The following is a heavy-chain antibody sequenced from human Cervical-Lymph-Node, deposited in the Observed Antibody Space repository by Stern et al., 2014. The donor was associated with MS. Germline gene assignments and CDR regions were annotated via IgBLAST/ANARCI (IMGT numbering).Heavy chain of an antibody. CDR1: GYSFTSYW. CDR3: ARHAPAGYSPFDY. V-gene: IGHV5-51*01. Sequence: EVQLVQSGAEVKQPGESLKISCTASGYSFTSYWIGWVRQVPGKGLEWMGGIYPGYSYTRYRHSFQGQVTISADNPKSTLYLQLRSLKASDTAMYYCARHAPAGYSPFDYWGQGTLVTVSS. CDR2: IYPGYSYT. D-gene: IGHD4-11*01. J-gene: IGHJ4*02.